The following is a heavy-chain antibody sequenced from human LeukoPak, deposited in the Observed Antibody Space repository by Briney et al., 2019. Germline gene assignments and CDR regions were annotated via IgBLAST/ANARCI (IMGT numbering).Heavy chain of an antibody. CDR3: AHYDYGDQSGDY. J-gene: IGHJ4*02. V-gene: IGHV2-5*01. Sequence: SGPTLVKPTQTLTLTCTFSGFSLSTSGVGVGWIRQPPGKALEWLALFYWNDDKRYSPSLKSRLTITKDTSKNQVVLTMTNMDPVDTATYYCAHYDYGDQSGDYWGQGTLVTVSS. CDR1: GFSLSTSGVG. CDR2: FYWNDDK. D-gene: IGHD4-17*01.